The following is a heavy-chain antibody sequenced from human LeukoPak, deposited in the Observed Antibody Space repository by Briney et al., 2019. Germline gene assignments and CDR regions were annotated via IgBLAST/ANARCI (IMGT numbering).Heavy chain of an antibody. CDR3: ARVKGYYDSSGYYLYYFDY. CDR2: MNPNSANR. J-gene: IGHJ4*02. CDR1: GYTFTSYD. Sequence: ASVKVSCKASGYTFTSYDINWVRQATGQGLEWVGWMNPNSANRGYAQKFQGRVTMTTDTSISTAYMELSSLRSEDTAVYYCARVKGYYDSSGYYLYYFDYWGQGTLVTVSS. V-gene: IGHV1-8*01. D-gene: IGHD3-22*01.